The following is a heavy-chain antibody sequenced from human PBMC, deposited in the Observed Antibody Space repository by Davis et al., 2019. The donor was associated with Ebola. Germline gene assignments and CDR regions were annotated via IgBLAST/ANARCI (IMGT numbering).Heavy chain of an antibody. V-gene: IGHV5-51*01. J-gene: IGHJ3*02. CDR2: IYPGDSDT. D-gene: IGHD2-2*03. CDR1: GYSFTSYW. CDR3: ARQGGYCSSTSCYLDAFDI. Sequence: GESLKISCQGSGYSFTSYWIGWVRQMPGKGLEWMGIIYPGDSDTIYSPSFQGQVTISADKSISTAYLQWSSLKASDTAMYYCARQGGYCSSTSCYLDAFDIWGQGTMVTVSS.